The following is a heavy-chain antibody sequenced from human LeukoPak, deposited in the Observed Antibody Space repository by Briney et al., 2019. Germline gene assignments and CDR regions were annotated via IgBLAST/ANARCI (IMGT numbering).Heavy chain of an antibody. CDR1: GGSFSGYY. CDR2: NNHSGST. J-gene: IGHJ5*02. V-gene: IGHV4-34*01. CDR3: ARATAIRFLERSPRSNWFDP. D-gene: IGHD3-3*01. Sequence: SETLSLTCAVYGGSFSGYYWSWIRHPPGKGLEWIGENNHSGSTNYNPSLKSRVTISVDTSKNQFSLKLSSVTAADTAVYYCARATAIRFLERSPRSNWFDPWGQGTLVTVSS.